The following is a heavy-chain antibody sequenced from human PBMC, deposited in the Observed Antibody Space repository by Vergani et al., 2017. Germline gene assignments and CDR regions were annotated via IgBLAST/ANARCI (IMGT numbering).Heavy chain of an antibody. J-gene: IGHJ4*02. CDR3: AKGRVGDPVDY. D-gene: IGHD2-21*02. V-gene: IGHV3-30*02. Sequence: QVQLVESGGGVVQPGGSLRLSCAASGFTFSSYGMHWVRQAPGKGLEWVAFIRYDGSNKYYADSVKGRFTISRDNSKNTLYLQMNSLRAEDTAVYYCAKGRVGDPVDYWGQGTLVTVSS. CDR2: IRYDGSNK. CDR1: GFTFSSYG.